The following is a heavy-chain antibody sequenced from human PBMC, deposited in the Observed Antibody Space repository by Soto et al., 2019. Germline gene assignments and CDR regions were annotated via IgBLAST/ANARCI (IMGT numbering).Heavy chain of an antibody. D-gene: IGHD3-3*01. V-gene: IGHV3-23*01. CDR3: AKDRLLAATFCVFYY. CDR2: ISHSGGST. CDR1: GFSFSSYA. Sequence: GGSLRLSCAASGFSFSSYAMSWVRQAPGKGLEWVSTISHSGGSTYYADSVKGRFTISRDNSKNTLYVQMNSLRAEDTAVYYCAKDRLLAATFCVFYYWGQGTVVTVSS. J-gene: IGHJ4*02.